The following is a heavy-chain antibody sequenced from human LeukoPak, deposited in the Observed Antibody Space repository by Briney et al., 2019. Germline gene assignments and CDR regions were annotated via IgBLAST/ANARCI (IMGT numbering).Heavy chain of an antibody. CDR2: IKQDGSEK. V-gene: IGHV3-7*01. D-gene: IGHD6-6*01. Sequence: GGSLRLSCAASGFTFSSYWMSWVRQAPGKGLEWVANIKQDGSEKYYVDSVKGRFTISRDNAKNSLYLQMNSLRAEDTAVYYCARGIAARLGPDYYYYYMDVWGKGTTVTVSS. J-gene: IGHJ6*03. CDR3: ARGIAARLGPDYYYYYMDV. CDR1: GFTFSSYW.